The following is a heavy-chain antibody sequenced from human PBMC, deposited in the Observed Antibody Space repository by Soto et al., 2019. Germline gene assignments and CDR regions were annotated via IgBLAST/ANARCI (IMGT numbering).Heavy chain of an antibody. J-gene: IGHJ3*02. CDR1: GGSLRSSSYF. D-gene: IGHD3-9*01. Sequence: QLQLQESGPGLVKPSETLSLTCTVSGGSLRSSSYFWGWIRQPPGKGLEWIGSIYNSGSTYYTPSRKSRVIISVDTSKNQFSLKLTSVTAADTAVYYCARRPQYYDVLTAYPISDAFDIWGQGTKVTVSS. CDR2: IYNSGST. CDR3: ARRPQYYDVLTAYPISDAFDI. V-gene: IGHV4-39*01.